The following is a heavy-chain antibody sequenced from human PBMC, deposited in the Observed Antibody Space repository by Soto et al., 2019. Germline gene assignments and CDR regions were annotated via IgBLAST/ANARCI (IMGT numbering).Heavy chain of an antibody. J-gene: IGHJ4*02. Sequence: EVQLLESGGGLVQPGGSLRLSCAASGFTFTSFAMAWVRQAPGKGLEWVSGISATGGSTHYADSVKGRFTISRDHSRNTVYLQMNSLRAEDTAVYYCAKGGAYCGGDCTRAYWCQGTLVTVSS. V-gene: IGHV3-23*01. CDR2: ISATGGST. CDR3: AKGGAYCGGDCTRAY. D-gene: IGHD2-21*02. CDR1: GFTFTSFA.